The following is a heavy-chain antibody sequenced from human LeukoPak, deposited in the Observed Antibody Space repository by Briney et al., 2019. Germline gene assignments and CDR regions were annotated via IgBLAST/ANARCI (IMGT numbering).Heavy chain of an antibody. CDR3: AGVQSGYDHYYYYGMDV. CDR2: IYYSGST. D-gene: IGHD5-12*01. CDR1: GGSISSYY. Sequence: SETLSLTCTVSGGSISSYYWSWIRQPPGKGLEWIGYIYYSGSTNYNPSLKSRVTISVDTSKNQFSLKLSSVTAADTAVYYCAGVQSGYDHYYYYGMDVWGQGTTVTVSS. J-gene: IGHJ6*02. V-gene: IGHV4-59*01.